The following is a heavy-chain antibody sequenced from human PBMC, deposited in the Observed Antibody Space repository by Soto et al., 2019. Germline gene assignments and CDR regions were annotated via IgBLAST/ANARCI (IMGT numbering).Heavy chain of an antibody. V-gene: IGHV3-74*01. Sequence: VQLVESGGGLVQPGGSLRLSCAGSGFTFSNYWMQWVRQAPGKGMEWVSRIDHDGPTDYADSVRGRFTIARDNAENTLYLQMNSLRPVVTVVYYCVRDSHGDYWGQGTLVNVSS. J-gene: IGHJ4*02. CDR3: VRDSHGDY. CDR1: GFTFSNYW. CDR2: IDHDGPT.